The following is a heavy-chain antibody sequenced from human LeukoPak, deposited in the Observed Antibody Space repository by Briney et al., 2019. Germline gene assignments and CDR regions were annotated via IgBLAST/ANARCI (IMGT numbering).Heavy chain of an antibody. Sequence: ASVKVSCKVSGYTLTELSMHWVRQAPGKVIEWMGGFHPEDGETIYAQKFQGRVTMTKDTSAETAYMELSGLRAEDRAVYYCATAALPYYYGSGRGGDFDYWGQGTLVTVSS. CDR2: FHPEDGET. CDR1: GYTLTELS. D-gene: IGHD3-10*01. CDR3: ATAALPYYYGSGRGGDFDY. V-gene: IGHV1-24*01. J-gene: IGHJ4*02.